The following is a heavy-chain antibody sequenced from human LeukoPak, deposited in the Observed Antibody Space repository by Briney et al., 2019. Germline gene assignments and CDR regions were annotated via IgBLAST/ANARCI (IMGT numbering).Heavy chain of an antibody. D-gene: IGHD2-15*01. CDR2: IYPGDSDT. J-gene: IGHJ4*02. CDR3: ARKGYCSGGSCYTDLDFDY. CDR1: GYSFTSYW. V-gene: IGHV5-51*01. Sequence: GASLQISCKGSGYSFTSYWIGWVRQLPGKGLEWMGIIYPGDSDTRYSPSFQGQVTISADKSISTAYLQWSSLKASDTAMYYCARKGYCSGGSCYTDLDFDYWGQGTLVTVSS.